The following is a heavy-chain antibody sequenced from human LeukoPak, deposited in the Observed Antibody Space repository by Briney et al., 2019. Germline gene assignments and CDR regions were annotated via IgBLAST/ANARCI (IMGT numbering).Heavy chain of an antibody. CDR3: ARDTAMVFDY. J-gene: IGHJ4*02. D-gene: IGHD5-18*01. V-gene: IGHV3-21*01. CDR2: ISSSSNYI. Sequence: GGSLRLSCVASGLTFSSYNMNWVRQAPGKGLEWVSFISSSSNYIYYADSVKGRFTISRDNAKNSLLLQMNSLRAEDTAVYYCARDTAMVFDYWGQGTLVTVSS. CDR1: GLTFSSYN.